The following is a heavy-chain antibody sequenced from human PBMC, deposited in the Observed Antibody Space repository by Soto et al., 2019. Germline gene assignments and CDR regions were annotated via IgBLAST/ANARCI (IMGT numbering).Heavy chain of an antibody. CDR2: IYYSGST. CDR3: ARELYYYDSSGYRLNYFDY. Sequence: SETLSLTCTVSGGSISSGGYYWSWIRQHPGKGLEWIGYIYYSGSTYYNPSPKSRVTISVDTSKNQFSLKLTSVTAADTAVYYCARELYYYDSSGYRLNYFDYWGQGALVTVSS. D-gene: IGHD3-22*01. V-gene: IGHV4-31*03. CDR1: GGSISSGGYY. J-gene: IGHJ4*02.